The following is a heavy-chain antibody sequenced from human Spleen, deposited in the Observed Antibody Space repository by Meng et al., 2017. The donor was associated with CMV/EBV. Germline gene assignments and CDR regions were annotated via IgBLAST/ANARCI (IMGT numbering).Heavy chain of an antibody. V-gene: IGHV4-31*03. Sequence: SETLSLTCTVSGGSISSGGYYWSWIRQHPGKGLEWIGYIYYSGSTYYNPSLKSRVTISVDTSKNQFSLKLSSVTAADTAVYYCARETVGGSSVIDYWGQGTLVTVSS. CDR2: IYYSGST. J-gene: IGHJ4*02. CDR3: ARETVGGSSVIDY. CDR1: GGSISSGGYY. D-gene: IGHD6-6*01.